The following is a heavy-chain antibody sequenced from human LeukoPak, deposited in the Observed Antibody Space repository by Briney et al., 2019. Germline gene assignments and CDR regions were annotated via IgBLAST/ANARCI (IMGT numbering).Heavy chain of an antibody. Sequence: PGGSLRLSCAASGFTFSSYGMHWVRQAPGKGLEWVAFIRYDGSNKYYADSVKGRFTISRDNSKNTLYLQMNSLRAADTAVYYCARGARYFDYWGQGTLVTVSS. J-gene: IGHJ4*02. CDR3: ARGARYFDY. CDR1: GFTFSSYG. V-gene: IGHV3-30*02. CDR2: IRYDGSNK.